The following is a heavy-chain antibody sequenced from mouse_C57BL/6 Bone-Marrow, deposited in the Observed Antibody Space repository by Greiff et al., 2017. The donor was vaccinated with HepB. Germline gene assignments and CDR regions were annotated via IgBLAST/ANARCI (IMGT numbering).Heavy chain of an antibody. CDR2: ISSGGSYT. V-gene: IGHV5-6*01. Sequence: EVQVVESGGDLVKPGGSLKLSCAASGFTFSSYGMSWVRQTPDKRLEWVATISSGGSYTYYPDSVKGRFTISRDNAKNTLYLQMSSLKSEDTAMYYCARRGDYDDGDYYAMDYWGQGTSVTVSS. J-gene: IGHJ4*01. D-gene: IGHD2-4*01. CDR1: GFTFSSYG. CDR3: ARRGDYDDGDYYAMDY.